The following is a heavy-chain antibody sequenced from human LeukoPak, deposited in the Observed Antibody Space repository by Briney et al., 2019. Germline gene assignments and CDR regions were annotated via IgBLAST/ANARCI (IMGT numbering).Heavy chain of an antibody. Sequence: GGSVTLSCAPSALPFRNHWTHWLGQTPAKGLHLDELISSDGSSTTYADSVKGRFTISRDNAKNTLYLQMNNLRAEDTAMYYCARDQRVTGRPDIDYWGQGTLVIVSS. D-gene: IGHD6-6*01. J-gene: IGHJ4*02. V-gene: IGHV3-74*03. CDR3: ARDQRVTGRPDIDY. CDR2: ISSDGSST. CDR1: ALPFRNHW.